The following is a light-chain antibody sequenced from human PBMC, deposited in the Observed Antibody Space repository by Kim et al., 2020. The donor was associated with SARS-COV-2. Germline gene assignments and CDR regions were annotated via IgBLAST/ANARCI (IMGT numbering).Light chain of an antibody. CDR1: QSLGTI. V-gene: IGKV3-15*01. Sequence: SVSPGERATLSCRASQSLGTILAWYQQKPGQAPRRLIYDASTRATGIPARFSGSGSGTEFTLTISSLQSEDSAVYFCQQYSSWPLTFGGGTKLEI. CDR2: DAS. CDR3: QQYSSWPLT. J-gene: IGKJ4*01.